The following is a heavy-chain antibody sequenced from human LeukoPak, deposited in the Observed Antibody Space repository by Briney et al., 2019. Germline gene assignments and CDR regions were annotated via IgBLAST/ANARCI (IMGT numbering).Heavy chain of an antibody. D-gene: IGHD2-15*01. Sequence: PSETLSLTCTVSGGSISSGGYYWSWIRQPPGKGLEWIGYIYHSGSTYYNPSLKSRVTISVDRSKNQFSLKLSSVTAADTAVYYCAGGLGYCSGGSCARFDYWGQGTLVTVSS. CDR1: GGSISSGGYY. CDR2: IYHSGST. CDR3: AGGLGYCSGGSCARFDY. V-gene: IGHV4-30-2*01. J-gene: IGHJ4*02.